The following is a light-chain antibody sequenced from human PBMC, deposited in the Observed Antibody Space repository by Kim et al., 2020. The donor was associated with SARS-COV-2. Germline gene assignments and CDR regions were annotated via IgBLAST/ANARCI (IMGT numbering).Light chain of an antibody. CDR3: QSFDRGLTASV. V-gene: IGLV1-40*01. CDR1: TSTIGAGYD. CDR2: GND. Sequence: RVTISCAGSTSTIGAGYDVHWYQQIPGSAPKLLIYGNDNRPSGVPDRFSGAKSGTSASLAITGLQPEDEADYYCQSFDRGLTASVFGGGTQLTVL. J-gene: IGLJ7*01.